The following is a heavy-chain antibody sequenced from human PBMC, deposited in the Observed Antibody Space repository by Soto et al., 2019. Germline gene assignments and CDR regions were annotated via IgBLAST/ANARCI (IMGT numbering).Heavy chain of an antibody. J-gene: IGHJ1*01. CDR2: INPTTGAT. Sequence: ASVKVSCKASGYTFTAQYLHWVRKAPGEGLEWMGWINPTTGATRYAQKFQGRVTMTRDTSMSTAYLEVRSLRPDDTAVYYCARSPRNYYALGSYSYFRHWGQGTLVTVSS. CDR1: GYTFTAQY. CDR3: ARSPRNYYALGSYSYFRH. D-gene: IGHD3-10*01. V-gene: IGHV1-2*02.